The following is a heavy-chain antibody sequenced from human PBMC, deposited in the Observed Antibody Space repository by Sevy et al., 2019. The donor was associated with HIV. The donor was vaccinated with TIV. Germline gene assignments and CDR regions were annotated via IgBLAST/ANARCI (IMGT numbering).Heavy chain of an antibody. CDR3: ARSPTGEDYYYYMDV. D-gene: IGHD7-27*01. J-gene: IGHJ6*03. Sequence: SETLSLTCAVYGGSFSGYYWSWIRQPPGKGLEWIGEINHSGSTNYNPSLKSRVTISVDTSKNQFSLKLSSVTAADTAVYYCARSPTGEDYYYYMDVWGKGTTVTVSS. CDR2: INHSGST. CDR1: GGSFSGYY. V-gene: IGHV4-34*01.